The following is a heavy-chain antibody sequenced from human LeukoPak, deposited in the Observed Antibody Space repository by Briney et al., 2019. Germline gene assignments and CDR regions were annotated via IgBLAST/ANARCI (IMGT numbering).Heavy chain of an antibody. V-gene: IGHV3-11*01. CDR1: GFTFSDDY. D-gene: IGHD3-10*01. J-gene: IGHJ4*02. Sequence: GGLRLSCVASGFTFSDDYMSWIRQAPGKGLEWVSYISSSGSTISYADSVKGRFTISRDNAKNSLYLQMNSLRAEDTAVYYCARDDPYYYGSGSFDYWGQGTLVTVSS. CDR3: ARDDPYYYGSGSFDY. CDR2: ISSSGSTI.